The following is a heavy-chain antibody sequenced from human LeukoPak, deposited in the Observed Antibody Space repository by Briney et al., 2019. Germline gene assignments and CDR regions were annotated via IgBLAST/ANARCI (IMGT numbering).Heavy chain of an antibody. CDR3: ARAMGAQLWSFDY. J-gene: IGHJ4*02. D-gene: IGHD5-18*01. V-gene: IGHV1-69*05. CDR1: GGTFSSYA. Sequence: SVKVSCKASGGTFSSYAISWVRQAPGQGLEWMGRIIPIFGTANYAQKFQGRVTITTDESMSTAYMELSSLRSEDTAVYYCARAMGAQLWSFDYWGQGTLVTVSS. CDR2: IIPIFGTA.